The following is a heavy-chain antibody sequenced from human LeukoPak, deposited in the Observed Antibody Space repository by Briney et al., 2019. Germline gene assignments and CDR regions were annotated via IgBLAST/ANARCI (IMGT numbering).Heavy chain of an antibody. V-gene: IGHV3-23*01. J-gene: IGHJ4*02. CDR1: GFSFSSFS. Sequence: PGGSLRLSCEASGFSFSSFSMSWVRQAPGKGLEWVSDISGSGANTHYADSVKGRFTISRDNFKNTLYVQMNSLRAEDTAVYYCARPERGYSYGYQSPFDYWGQGTLVTVSS. D-gene: IGHD5-18*01. CDR2: ISGSGANT. CDR3: ARPERGYSYGYQSPFDY.